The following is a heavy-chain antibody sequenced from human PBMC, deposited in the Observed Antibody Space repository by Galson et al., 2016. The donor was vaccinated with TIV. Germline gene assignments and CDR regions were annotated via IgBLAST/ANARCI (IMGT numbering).Heavy chain of an antibody. CDR2: ISDGGNT. CDR3: ARDRVVDATYYYYYYGMDV. V-gene: IGHV3-66*02. J-gene: IGHJ6*02. CDR1: RLSVSINY. D-gene: IGHD1-26*01. Sequence: LRLSCAASRLSVSINYMTWVRQAPGKGLEWVSLISDGGNTYYPDSVKGRFTISRDNSKNTLYLQMNGLRAEDTAAYYCARDRVVDATYYYYYYGMDVWGQGTAVTVSS.